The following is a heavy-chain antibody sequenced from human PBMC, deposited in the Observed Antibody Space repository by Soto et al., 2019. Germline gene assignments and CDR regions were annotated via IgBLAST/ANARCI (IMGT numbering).Heavy chain of an antibody. CDR1: CDSISCSY. D-gene: IGHD3-22*01. CDR3: ARENVVISL. J-gene: IGHJ4*02. CDR2: IYSSGTT. V-gene: IGHV4-59*01. Sequence: SETLSRTCAVSCDSISCSYWSWIRQPPGKGLEWIGYIYSSGTTSYKPSLKSRVTISLDTSRKQFSMKLSAVTAADTAVYYCARENVVISLWGQGTLV.